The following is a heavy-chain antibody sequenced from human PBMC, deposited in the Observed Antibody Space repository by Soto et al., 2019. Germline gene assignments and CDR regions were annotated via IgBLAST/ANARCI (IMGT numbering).Heavy chain of an antibody. CDR3: AILSN. D-gene: IGHD6-6*01. Sequence: EVQLLDSGGGLVQPGGSLRLSCVASGFTFSNYAMSWVRQAPGKGLEWVSIIYSDGTTSYADSVKGRFTISRDNFKNTLHLQMNSLRAEDTAVYYCAILSNWGQGTLVTVSS. CDR1: GFTFSNYA. J-gene: IGHJ4*02. V-gene: IGHV3-66*01. CDR2: IYSDGTT.